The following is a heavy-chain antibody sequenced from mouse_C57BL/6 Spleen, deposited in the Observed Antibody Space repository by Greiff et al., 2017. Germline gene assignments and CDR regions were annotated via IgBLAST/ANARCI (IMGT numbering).Heavy chain of an antibody. CDR2: IRYDGST. J-gene: IGHJ2*01. V-gene: IGHV3-6*01. D-gene: IGHD2-4*01. CDR3: ARDDYYCDY. CDR1: GYSITSGYY. Sequence: VQLTESGPGLVKPSQSLSLTCSVTGYSITSGYYWNWIRQFPGNKLEWMGYIRYDGSTNSNPSLKDQITITRDTSTNQFFLKLNSVTTEDTATYYCARDDYYCDYWGQGTTLTVSS.